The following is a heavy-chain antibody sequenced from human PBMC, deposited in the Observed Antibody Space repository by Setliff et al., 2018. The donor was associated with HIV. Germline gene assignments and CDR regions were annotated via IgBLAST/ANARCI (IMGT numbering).Heavy chain of an antibody. V-gene: IGHV1-18*01. CDR2: IGPYNGRT. J-gene: IGHJ3*02. CDR1: GYMFIAYG. CDR3: ALGLLQSDAFDI. D-gene: IGHD3-10*01. Sequence: ASVKVSCKTSGYMFIAYGMSWVRRAPGQGLEWMGWIGPYNGRTEYAQEFQGRVSLTIDTSASTAYMELSSLRSEDTAVYYCALGLLQSDAFDIWGQGTMVTVSS.